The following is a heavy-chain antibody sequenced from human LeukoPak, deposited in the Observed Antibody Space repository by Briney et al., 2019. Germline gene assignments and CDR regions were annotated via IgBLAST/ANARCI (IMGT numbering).Heavy chain of an antibody. CDR2: ISTYNGDT. Sequence: ASVKVSCKASGYSFTIYGITWVRQAPGQGLEWMGWISTYNGDTNYAQKLQGRVTMTTDTSTSTAYMELRSLRSDDTAVYFCARAVVGATKWFDPWGEGTLVTLPA. J-gene: IGHJ5*02. V-gene: IGHV1-18*01. CDR1: GYSFTIYG. D-gene: IGHD1-26*01. CDR3: ARAVVGATKWFDP.